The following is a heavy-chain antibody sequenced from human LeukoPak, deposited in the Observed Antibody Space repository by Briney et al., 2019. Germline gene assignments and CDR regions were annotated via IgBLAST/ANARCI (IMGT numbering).Heavy chain of an antibody. V-gene: IGHV4-31*03. D-gene: IGHD6-19*01. CDR1: GGXISSGDYY. Sequence: PSETLSLTCTVSGGXISSGDYYWSWIRQHPGKGLEWIGYSSYSGSTYYNPSLESRVTISVDTSKNQFSLKLRSVTAADTAVYYCAGDRRGAVADYNWFDPWGQGTLVTVSS. CDR3: AGDRRGAVADYNWFDP. CDR2: SSYSGST. J-gene: IGHJ5*02.